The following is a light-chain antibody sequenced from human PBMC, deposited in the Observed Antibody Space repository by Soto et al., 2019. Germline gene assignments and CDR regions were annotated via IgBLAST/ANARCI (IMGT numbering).Light chain of an antibody. CDR2: GAS. CDR3: QQYGSSGT. J-gene: IGKJ1*01. Sequence: EIVSTQSPAKMCVSPGGRATVTCRASQSVSRSLAWYQQKPGQAPRVLIYGASNMATGIPDRFSGSGSGTDFTLTISRLEPEDFAVYYCQQYGSSGTFGQGTKVDI. CDR1: QSVSRS. V-gene: IGKV3-20*01.